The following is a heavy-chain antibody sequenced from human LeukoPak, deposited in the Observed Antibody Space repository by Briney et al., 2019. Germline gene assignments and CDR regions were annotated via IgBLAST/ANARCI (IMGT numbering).Heavy chain of an antibody. CDR2: FDPEDGET. J-gene: IGHJ5*02. V-gene: IGHV1-24*01. CDR1: GYTLTELS. Sequence: GASVKVSCKVSGYTLTELSIHWVRQAPGQGLEWMGGFDPEDGETIYAQKFQGRVTMTEDTSTDTAYMELSSLRSEDTAVYYCATDPPYYYDSSGYMNWFDPWGQGTLVTVSS. CDR3: ATDPPYYYDSSGYMNWFDP. D-gene: IGHD3-22*01.